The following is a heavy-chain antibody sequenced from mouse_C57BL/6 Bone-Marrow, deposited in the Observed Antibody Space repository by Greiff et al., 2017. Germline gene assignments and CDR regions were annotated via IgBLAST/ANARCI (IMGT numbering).Heavy chain of an antibody. Sequence: VQLQQPGTELVKPGASVKLSCKASGYTFTSYWMHWVKQRPGQGLEWIGNINPSNGGTNYNEKFKSKATLTVDKSSSTAYMQLSSLTSEDSSVYYFARSPYYYGSSYAMDYWGQGTSVTVSS. D-gene: IGHD1-1*01. CDR3: ARSPYYYGSSYAMDY. CDR2: INPSNGGT. J-gene: IGHJ4*01. V-gene: IGHV1-53*01. CDR1: GYTFTSYW.